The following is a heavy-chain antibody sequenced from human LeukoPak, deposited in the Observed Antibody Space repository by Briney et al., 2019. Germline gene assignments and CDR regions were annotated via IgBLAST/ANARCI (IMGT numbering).Heavy chain of an antibody. V-gene: IGHV3-48*03. CDR1: GFTLSSYE. D-gene: IGHD2-15*01. CDR2: ISSSGSTI. CDR3: ATAWGYCSGGSCYPHYFDY. J-gene: IGHJ4*02. Sequence: GGSLRLSCAASGFTLSSYEMNWVRQAPGKGLEWVSYISSSGSTIYYADSVKGRFTISRDNAKNSLCLQMTSLRAEDTAVYYCATAWGYCSGGSCYPHYFDYWGQGTLVTVSS.